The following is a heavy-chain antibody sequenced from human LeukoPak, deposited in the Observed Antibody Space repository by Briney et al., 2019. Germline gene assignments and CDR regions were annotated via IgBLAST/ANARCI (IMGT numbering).Heavy chain of an antibody. D-gene: IGHD2-2*01. Sequence: GGSLRLSCAASGFTFSSYWMSWVRQAPGKGLEWVANIKQDRSERYYVDSVKGRFTISRDNAKNSLYLQMNSLRAEDTAVYYCARVGVVPAASGYFDYWGQGTLVTVSS. CDR3: ARVGVVPAASGYFDY. CDR2: IKQDRSER. CDR1: GFTFSSYW. J-gene: IGHJ4*02. V-gene: IGHV3-7*01.